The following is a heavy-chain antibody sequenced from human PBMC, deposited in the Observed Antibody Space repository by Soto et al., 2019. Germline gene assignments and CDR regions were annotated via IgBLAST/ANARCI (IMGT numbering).Heavy chain of an antibody. V-gene: IGHV4-59*08. J-gene: IGHJ4*02. D-gene: IGHD3-10*01. Sequence: SETLSLTCTVSGGSISSYYWSWIRQPPGKGLEWIGYIYYSGSTNYNPSLKSRVTISVDTSKNQFSLKLSSVTAADTAVYYCARHQRDYYYGSGSYPDYWGQGTLVTVSS. CDR2: IYYSGST. CDR1: GGSISSYY. CDR3: ARHQRDYYYGSGSYPDY.